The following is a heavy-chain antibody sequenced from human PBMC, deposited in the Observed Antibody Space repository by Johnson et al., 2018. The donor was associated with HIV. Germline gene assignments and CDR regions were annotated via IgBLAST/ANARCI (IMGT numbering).Heavy chain of an antibody. Sequence: VQLVESGGGLVKAGGSLRLSCAASGFIFNDYYMSWIRQAPGKGLELLSYISTSGGTLYYGDSVKGRFTISRDNSKNTLYLQMNSLRGEDTAVYYCAKWQGSSGAFDIWGQGTMVTVSS. CDR2: ISTSGGTL. V-gene: IGHV3-11*04. J-gene: IGHJ3*02. CDR1: GFIFNDYY. CDR3: AKWQGSSGAFDI. D-gene: IGHD2-15*01.